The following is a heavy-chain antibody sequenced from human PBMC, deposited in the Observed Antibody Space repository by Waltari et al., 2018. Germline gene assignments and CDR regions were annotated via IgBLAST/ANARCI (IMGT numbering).Heavy chain of an antibody. CDR1: GGTFSSYA. Sequence: QVQLVQSGAEVKKPGSSVKVSCKASGGTFSSYAISWVRQAPGQGLEWMGGLIPIFGTANYAQKFQGRVTITADESTSTAYMELSSLRSEDTAVYYCARSYKIVVVVAASKNWFDPWGQGTLVTVSS. CDR3: ARSYKIVVVVAASKNWFDP. V-gene: IGHV1-69*01. J-gene: IGHJ5*02. CDR2: LIPIFGTA. D-gene: IGHD2-15*01.